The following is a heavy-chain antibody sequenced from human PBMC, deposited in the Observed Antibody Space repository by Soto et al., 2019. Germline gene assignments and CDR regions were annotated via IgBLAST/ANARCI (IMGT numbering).Heavy chain of an antibody. CDR2: ISAYNGNT. V-gene: IGHV1-18*01. CDR1: GGTFSSYA. Sequence: ASVKVSCKASGGTFSSYAISWVRQAPGQGLEWMGWISAYNGNTNYAQKLQGRVTMTTDTSTSTAYMELRSLRSDDTAVYYCARDGYYDFWSGPNWFDPWGQGTLVTVSS. D-gene: IGHD3-3*01. J-gene: IGHJ5*02. CDR3: ARDGYYDFWSGPNWFDP.